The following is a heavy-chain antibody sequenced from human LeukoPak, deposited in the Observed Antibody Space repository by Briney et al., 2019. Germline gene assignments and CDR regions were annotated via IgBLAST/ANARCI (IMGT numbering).Heavy chain of an antibody. J-gene: IGHJ4*02. CDR2: ISYDGSNK. Sequence: GGSLRLSCTASGFTFSSYAMHWARQAPGKGLEWVAVISYDGSNKYYADSVKGRFTISRDNSKNTLYLQMNSLRAEDTAVYYCARDSVVAGINYWGQGPWSPSPQ. V-gene: IGHV3-30-3*01. D-gene: IGHD6-19*01. CDR1: GFTFSSYA. CDR3: ARDSVVAGINY.